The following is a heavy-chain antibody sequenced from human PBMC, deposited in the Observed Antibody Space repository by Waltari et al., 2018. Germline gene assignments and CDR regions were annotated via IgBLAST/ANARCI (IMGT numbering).Heavy chain of an antibody. J-gene: IGHJ4*01. CDR2: IDSYGSEE. CDR3: ARDTGFAFEY. D-gene: IGHD1-1*01. V-gene: IGHV3-48*01. CDR1: GFNFNTFS. Sequence: EVHLEESGGGLAQPGGSLRLSCAASGFNFNTFSLNWFRQAPGKGREWISYIDSYGSEEQYADAVRGRFTISRDNAKASLYLQMNSLRAEDTAVYYCARDTGFAFEYWGQGVLVSVSS.